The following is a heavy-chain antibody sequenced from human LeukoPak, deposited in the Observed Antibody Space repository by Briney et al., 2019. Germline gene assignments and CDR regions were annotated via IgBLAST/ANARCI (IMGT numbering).Heavy chain of an antibody. Sequence: PSETLSLTCTVSGGSISSSSYYWGWIRQPPGKGLEWIGSIYYSGSTYYNPSLKSRVTISVDTSKNQFSLKLSSVTAADTAVYYCARPAGGLRYFDWLSYYYMDVWGKGTTVTVSS. J-gene: IGHJ6*03. CDR2: IYYSGST. D-gene: IGHD3-9*01. V-gene: IGHV4-39*01. CDR1: GGSISSSSYY. CDR3: ARPAGGLRYFDWLSYYYMDV.